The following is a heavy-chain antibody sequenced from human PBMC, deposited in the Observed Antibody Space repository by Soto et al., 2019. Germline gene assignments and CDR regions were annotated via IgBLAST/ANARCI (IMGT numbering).Heavy chain of an antibody. V-gene: IGHV3-30-3*01. D-gene: IGHD2-2*01. CDR2: ISYDGSNK. CDR1: GFTFSSYA. J-gene: IGHJ4*02. Sequence: HPGGSLRLSCAASGFTFSSYAMHWVRQAPGKGLEWVAVISYDGSNKYYADSVKGRFTISRDNSKNTLYLQMNSLRAEDTAVYYCARESTWRCEVPSCPLDYWGQGTLVTVSS. CDR3: ARESTWRCEVPSCPLDY.